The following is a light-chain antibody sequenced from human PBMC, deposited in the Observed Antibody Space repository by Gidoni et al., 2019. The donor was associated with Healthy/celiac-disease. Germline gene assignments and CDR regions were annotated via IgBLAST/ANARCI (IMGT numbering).Light chain of an antibody. CDR1: QSLLHSNGYNY. Sequence: DIVMTQSPLSLPVTPGEPASISCMSSQSLLHSNGYNYLDWYLQKPGQSPQLLIYLGSNRASGVPDRFSGSGSGTDFTLKISRVEAEDVGVYYCMQALQTPRSFXGXTKVEIK. CDR3: MQALQTPRS. J-gene: IGKJ4*01. CDR2: LGS. V-gene: IGKV2-28*01.